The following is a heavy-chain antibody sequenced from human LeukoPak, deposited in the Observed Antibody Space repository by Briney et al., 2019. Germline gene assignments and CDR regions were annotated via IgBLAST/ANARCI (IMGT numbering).Heavy chain of an antibody. CDR1: GGSISSGSYY. CDR2: IYTSGST. Sequence: PSQTLSLTCTVSGGSISSGSYYWSWIRQPAGKGLEWIGRIYTSGSTNYNPSLKSRVTISVDTSKNQFSLKLSSVTAADTAVYYCARGHEIFLEWFVFDPWGQGTLVTVSS. CDR3: ARGHEIFLEWFVFDP. J-gene: IGHJ5*02. D-gene: IGHD3-3*01. V-gene: IGHV4-61*02.